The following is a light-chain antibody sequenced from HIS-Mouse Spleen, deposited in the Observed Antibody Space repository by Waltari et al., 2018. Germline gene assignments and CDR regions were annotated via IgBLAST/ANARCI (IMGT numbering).Light chain of an antibody. V-gene: IGLV1-44*01. CDR2: RNH. Sequence: QSVLTQPPSASGTPGQRVTISCSGSSSNIGSNTVNWYQQLPGTAPKLLLYRNHQRPSGVPDRFAGSKSGTSASLAISGLQSEDEADYYCAAWDDSLNVWVFGGGTKLTVL. CDR3: AAWDDSLNVWV. CDR1: SSNIGSNT. J-gene: IGLJ3*02.